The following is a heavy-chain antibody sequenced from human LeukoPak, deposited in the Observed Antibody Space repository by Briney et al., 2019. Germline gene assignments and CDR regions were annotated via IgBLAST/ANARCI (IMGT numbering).Heavy chain of an antibody. CDR3: ARGYSSSFRDYYYYMDV. CDR2: IYYSGST. D-gene: IGHD6-6*01. Sequence: PSETLSLTCTVSGGSISSSSYYWGWIRQPPGKGLEWIGSIYYSGSTYYNPSLKSRVTISVDTSKNQFSLKLSSVTAADTAAYYCARGYSSSFRDYYYYMDVWGKGTTVTVSS. CDR1: GGSISSSSYY. J-gene: IGHJ6*03. V-gene: IGHV4-39*07.